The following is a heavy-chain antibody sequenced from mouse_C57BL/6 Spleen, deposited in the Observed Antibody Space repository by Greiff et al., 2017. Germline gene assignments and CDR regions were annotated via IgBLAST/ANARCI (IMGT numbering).Heavy chain of an antibody. CDR3: ARNLPRRGYYAMDY. V-gene: IGHV5-17*01. J-gene: IGHJ4*01. Sequence: EVQLVESGGGLVKPGGSLKLSCAASGFTFSDYGMHWVRQAPEKGLEWVAYISSGSSTIYYADTVKGRFTISRDNAKNTLFLQMTSLRSEDTAMYYCARNLPRRGYYAMDYWGQGTSVTVSS. CDR2: ISSGSSTI. CDR1: GFTFSDYG.